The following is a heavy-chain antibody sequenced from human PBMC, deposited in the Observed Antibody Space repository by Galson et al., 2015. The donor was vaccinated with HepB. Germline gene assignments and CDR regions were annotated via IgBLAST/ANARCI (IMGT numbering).Heavy chain of an antibody. CDR2: ISGSGGST. CDR3: AKAAYGDYGYYYYGMDV. D-gene: IGHD4-17*01. J-gene: IGHJ6*02. V-gene: IGHV3-23*01. Sequence: LRLSCAASGFTFGDYAMSWVRQAPGKGLEWVSAISGSGGSTYYADSVKGRFTISRDNSKNTQYLQMNSLRAEDTAVYYCAKAAYGDYGYYYYGMDVWGQGTTVTVSS. CDR1: GFTFGDYA.